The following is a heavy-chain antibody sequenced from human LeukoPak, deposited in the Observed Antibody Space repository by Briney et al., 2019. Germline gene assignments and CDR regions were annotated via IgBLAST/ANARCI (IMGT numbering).Heavy chain of an antibody. Sequence: SETLSLTCTVSGGSISSYYWSLIRQPPGKGLEWIGYIYYSGSTNYNPSLKSRVTISVDTSKNQFSLKLSSVTAADTAVYYCARSMQWLVLKNWFDPWGQGTLVTVSS. CDR2: IYYSGST. CDR1: GGSISSYY. CDR3: ARSMQWLVLKNWFDP. D-gene: IGHD6-19*01. J-gene: IGHJ5*02. V-gene: IGHV4-59*08.